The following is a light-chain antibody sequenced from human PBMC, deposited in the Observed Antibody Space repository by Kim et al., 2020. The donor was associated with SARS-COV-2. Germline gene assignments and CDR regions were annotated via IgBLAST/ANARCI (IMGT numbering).Light chain of an antibody. V-gene: IGKV1-27*01. Sequence: ASVGDRGTITCLASQGIINYLAWYQQKPGKVPKRLIYAASTVQSGVPSRFSGSGSGTDFTLTISSLQPEDVANYYCEKYNSDPFTFGAGTKVDIK. CDR3: EKYNSDPFT. J-gene: IGKJ3*01. CDR1: QGIINY. CDR2: AAS.